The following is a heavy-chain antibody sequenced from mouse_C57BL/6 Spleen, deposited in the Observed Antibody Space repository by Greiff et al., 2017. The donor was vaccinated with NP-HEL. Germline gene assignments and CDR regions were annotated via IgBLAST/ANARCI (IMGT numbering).Heavy chain of an antibody. CDR3: ARRDGSSAYYFDY. J-gene: IGHJ2*01. V-gene: IGHV1-9*01. CDR2: ILPGSGST. Sequence: QVQLQQSGAELMKPGASVKLSCKATGYTFTGYWIEWVKQRPGHGLEWIGEILPGSGSTNDNEKFRGKATFTADTSSNTAYMQLSSLTTEDSAIYYCARRDGSSAYYFDYWGQGTTLTVSS. D-gene: IGHD1-1*01. CDR1: GYTFTGYW.